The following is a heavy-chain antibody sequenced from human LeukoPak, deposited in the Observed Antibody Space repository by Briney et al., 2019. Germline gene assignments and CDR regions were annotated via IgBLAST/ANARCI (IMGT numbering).Heavy chain of an antibody. D-gene: IGHD3-22*01. CDR3: ARALHYYDSSGNAFDI. V-gene: IGHV4-31*03. J-gene: IGHJ3*02. CDR2: IYSSGDT. Sequence: SQTLSLTCTVSGGSITSGTYYWTWIRHHPGKGLEWIGYIYSSGDTQYNPSLRSRVTMSVDTSKSQFSLKLSSVTAADTAVYYCARALHYYDSSGNAFDIWGQGTMVTVSS. CDR1: GGSITSGTYY.